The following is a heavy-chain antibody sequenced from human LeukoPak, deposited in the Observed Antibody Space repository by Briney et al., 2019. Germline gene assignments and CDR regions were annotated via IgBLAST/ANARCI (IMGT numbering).Heavy chain of an antibody. V-gene: IGHV1-2*02. D-gene: IGHD2-8*01. CDR3: ARERPYMYASGVDY. Sequence: EASVKVSCKASGYTFTGYYMHWVRQAPGQGLEWMGWINPNSGGTNYAQKFQGRVTMTRDTSMSTAYMELRRLRSDDTAVYYCARERPYMYASGVDYWGQGTLVTVSS. CDR2: INPNSGGT. J-gene: IGHJ4*02. CDR1: GYTFTGYY.